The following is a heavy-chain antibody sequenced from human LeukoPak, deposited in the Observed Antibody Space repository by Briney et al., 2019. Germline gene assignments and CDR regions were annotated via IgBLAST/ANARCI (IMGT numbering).Heavy chain of an antibody. CDR2: INHSGST. Sequence: PSETLSLTRAVYGGSFSGYYWSWIRQPPGKGLEWIGEINHSGSTNYNLSLKSRVTISVDTSKNQFSLKLSSVTAADTAVYYCARQPTYYYDSSGYQYTRDYWGQGTLVTVSS. CDR1: GGSFSGYY. J-gene: IGHJ4*02. D-gene: IGHD3-22*01. V-gene: IGHV4-34*01. CDR3: ARQPTYYYDSSGYQYTRDY.